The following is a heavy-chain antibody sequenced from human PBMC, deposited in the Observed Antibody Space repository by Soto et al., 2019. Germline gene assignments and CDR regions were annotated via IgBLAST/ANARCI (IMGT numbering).Heavy chain of an antibody. D-gene: IGHD6-19*01. J-gene: IGHJ4*02. Sequence: QVLLQESGPGLVQPSGTLSLSCAVSGGSVSSSFFWGWVRQPPGKGLEWIGDIFHSGSVNYNPSLKPRVTISIDKSKNQFSLELNSVTTADTAVYYCARSFGWYAIDYWGQGTLVIVSS. CDR3: ARSFGWYAIDY. CDR1: GGSVSSSFF. CDR2: IFHSGSV. V-gene: IGHV4-4*02.